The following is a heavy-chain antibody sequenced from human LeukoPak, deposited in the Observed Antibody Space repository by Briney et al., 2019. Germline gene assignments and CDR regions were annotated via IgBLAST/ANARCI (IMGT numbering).Heavy chain of an antibody. D-gene: IGHD1-26*01. Sequence: GGSLRLSCAASGFTFSSYSMNWVRQAPGKGLEWVSSITSSGRYIYYADSVKGRFTISRDNSENSLYLQMDSLTAEDTAVYYCTREGSQWDFLVDYWGQGTRVAVSP. V-gene: IGHV3-21*01. CDR3: TREGSQWDFLVDY. CDR2: ITSSGRYI. CDR1: GFTFSSYS. J-gene: IGHJ4*02.